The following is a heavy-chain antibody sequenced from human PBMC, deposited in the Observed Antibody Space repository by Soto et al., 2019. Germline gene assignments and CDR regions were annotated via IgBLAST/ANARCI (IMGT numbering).Heavy chain of an antibody. CDR1: GFTLSSYS. CDR2: ISSSSSYI. CDR3: ARVYYYDSSGYSYYYYGMDV. J-gene: IGHJ6*02. Sequence: EVQLVESGGGLVKPGGSLRLSCAASGFTLSSYSMNWVRQAPGKGLEWVSSISSSSSYIYYADSVKGRFTISRDNAKNSLYLQMNSLRAEDTAVYYCARVYYYDSSGYSYYYYGMDVWGQGTTVTVSS. D-gene: IGHD3-22*01. V-gene: IGHV3-21*01.